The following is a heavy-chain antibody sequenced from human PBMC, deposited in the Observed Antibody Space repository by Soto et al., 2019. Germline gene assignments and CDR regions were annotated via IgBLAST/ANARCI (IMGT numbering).Heavy chain of an antibody. CDR2: IYWDDDK. CDR3: AHTLATVTPSQGYYYYYMDV. CDR1: GFSLSTSGVG. J-gene: IGHJ6*03. Sequence: QITLKESGPTLVKPTQTLTLTCTFSGFSLSTSGVGVGWIRQPPGKALEWLALIYWDDDKRYSPSLKRRLTITKDTYKNQVVLTMTNMDPVDTATYYCAHTLATVTPSQGYYYYYMDVWGKGTTVTVSS. V-gene: IGHV2-5*02. D-gene: IGHD4-17*01.